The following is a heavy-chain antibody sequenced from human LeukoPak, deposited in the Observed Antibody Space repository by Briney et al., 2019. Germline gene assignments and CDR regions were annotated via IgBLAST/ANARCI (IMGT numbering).Heavy chain of an antibody. V-gene: IGHV1-2*02. CDR1: GYSFTGYY. CDR2: INPNSGDT. J-gene: IGHJ6*03. Sequence: GASVKVSCKASGYSFTGYYMHWVRQAPGQGLEWMGWINPNSGDTNFAQKFQGRVTITRNTSISTAYMELSSLRSEDTAVYYCARGPSSSWYFYYYYMDVWGKGTTVTVSS. D-gene: IGHD6-13*01. CDR3: ARGPSSSWYFYYYYMDV.